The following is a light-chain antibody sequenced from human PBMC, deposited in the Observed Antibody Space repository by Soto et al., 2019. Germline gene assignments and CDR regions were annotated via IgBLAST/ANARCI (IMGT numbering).Light chain of an antibody. V-gene: IGKV3-11*01. CDR2: DAS. J-gene: IGKJ4*01. Sequence: EIVLTQSPATLSLSPGERAALSCRASQSVSSYLAWYQQKPGQAPRLLIYDASKRATGLPASFSGSGSGSDITRTISSLEPEDFAVYYCQQRSNWPSTFGGGTKVEIK. CDR3: QQRSNWPST. CDR1: QSVSSY.